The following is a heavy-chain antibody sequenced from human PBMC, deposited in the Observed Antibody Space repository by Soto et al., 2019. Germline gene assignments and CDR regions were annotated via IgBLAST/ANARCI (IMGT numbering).Heavy chain of an antibody. CDR3: ARVGSSSSSDYYYGMDV. CDR2: INSDGSST. J-gene: IGHJ6*02. D-gene: IGHD6-6*01. CDR1: GFTFSSYW. V-gene: IGHV3-74*01. Sequence: GGSLRLSCAASGFTFSSYWMHWVRQAPGKGLVWVSRINSDGSSTSYADSVKGRFTISRDNAKNTLYLQMNSLRAEDTAVYYCARVGSSSSSDYYYGMDVWGQGTTVTVSS.